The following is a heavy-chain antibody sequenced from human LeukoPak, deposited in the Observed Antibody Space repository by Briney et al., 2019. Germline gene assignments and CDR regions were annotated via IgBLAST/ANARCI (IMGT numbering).Heavy chain of an antibody. D-gene: IGHD6-13*01. V-gene: IGHV3-11*01. CDR1: GFTFSDYY. CDR3: ARDRGAAAGSPIDY. CDR2: ISSSGSTI. J-gene: IGHJ4*02. Sequence: GGCQRLSCAASGFTFSDYYMSWIRQAPGKGLEWVSYISSSGSTIYYADSVKGRFTISRDNAKISLYLQMNSLRAEDTAVYYCARDRGAAAGSPIDYWGQGTLVTVSS.